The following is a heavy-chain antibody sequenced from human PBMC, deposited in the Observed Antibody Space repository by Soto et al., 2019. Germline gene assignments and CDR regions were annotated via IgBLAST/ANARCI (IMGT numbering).Heavy chain of an antibody. CDR2: INPKSGGT. V-gene: IGHV1-2*04. CDR1: GYTFTGYY. J-gene: IGHJ4*02. Sequence: VSVKVSCKASGYTFTGYYMHWARQAPGQGLEWMGWINPKSGGTNYAQKFQGWVTMTRDTSISTAYMELSRLRSDDTAVYYCARGPDIVVVVATTHFDYWGQGTLVTVSS. D-gene: IGHD2-15*01. CDR3: ARGPDIVVVVATTHFDY.